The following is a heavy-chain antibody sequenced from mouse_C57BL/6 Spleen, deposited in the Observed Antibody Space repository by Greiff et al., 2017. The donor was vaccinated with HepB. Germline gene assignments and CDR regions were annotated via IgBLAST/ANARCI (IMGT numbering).Heavy chain of an antibody. D-gene: IGHD2-1*01. CDR3: ARSGGGNYGGFAY. Sequence: QVQLQQSGPELVKPGASVKISCKASGYAFSSSWMNWVKQRPGKGLEWIGRIYPGDGDTNYNGKFKGKATLTADKSSSTAYMQLSSLTSEDSAVYFCARSGGGNYGGFAYWGQGTLVTVSA. CDR2: IYPGDGDT. CDR1: GYAFSSSW. V-gene: IGHV1-82*01. J-gene: IGHJ3*01.